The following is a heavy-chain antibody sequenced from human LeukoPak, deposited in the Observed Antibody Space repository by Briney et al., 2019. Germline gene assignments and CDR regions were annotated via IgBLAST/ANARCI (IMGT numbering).Heavy chain of an antibody. CDR2: VTSHSSHI. J-gene: IGHJ4*02. V-gene: IGHV3-21*06. Sequence: NPVGSLRLSCAASGFTFSTYSMSWLRQAPGKGPEWVSSVTSHSSHIYYADSVRGRFTISRDNAKNSLYLQMNSLRAEDTAVYYCARAGGIESAFDWGQGTLVTVSS. D-gene: IGHD5-12*01. CDR3: ARAGGIESAFD. CDR1: GFTFSTYS.